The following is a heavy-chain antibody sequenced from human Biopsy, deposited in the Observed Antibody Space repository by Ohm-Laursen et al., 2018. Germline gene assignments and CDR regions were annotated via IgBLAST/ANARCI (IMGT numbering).Heavy chain of an antibody. D-gene: IGHD3-10*01. CDR1: GFTFNVYS. CDR2: ITSRTGST. CDR3: ARWYGDLFYYYNGMDV. V-gene: IGHV3-21*01. J-gene: IGHJ6*02. Sequence: SLRLSCSASGFTFNVYSIVWDRQAPGKGLEWVSSITSRTGSTYYADSVKGRVTISRDNANNSVSLQMNNLRVDDTAVYYCARWYGDLFYYYNGMDVWGQGTTVTVSS.